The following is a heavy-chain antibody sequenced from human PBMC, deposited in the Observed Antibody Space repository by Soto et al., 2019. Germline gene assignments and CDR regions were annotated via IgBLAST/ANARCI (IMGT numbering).Heavy chain of an antibody. CDR3: AKAEGYSSSSASRD. J-gene: IGHJ4*02. V-gene: IGHV3-9*01. CDR1: GFTFDDYA. D-gene: IGHD6-6*01. Sequence: DVQLVESGGGLVQPGRSLRLSCAASGFTFDDYAMHWVRQAPGKGLEWVSGISWNSGSIGYADSVKGRFTISRDNAKNSLYLQMNSLRAEDTALYYCAKAEGYSSSSASRDWGQGTLVTVSS. CDR2: ISWNSGSI.